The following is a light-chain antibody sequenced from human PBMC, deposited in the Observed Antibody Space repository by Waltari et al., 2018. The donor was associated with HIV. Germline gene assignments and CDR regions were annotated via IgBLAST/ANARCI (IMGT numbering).Light chain of an antibody. CDR2: STN. Sequence: QTVVTQEPSFSVSPGGTVTLTCGLSSGSVSTSYYPIWYQQTPGQAPRTLIYSTNTRSSGVPDRLSGSILGNKAALTITGAQADDESDYYCVLFMGNGIWVFGGGTKLTVL. J-gene: IGLJ3*02. V-gene: IGLV8-61*01. CDR1: SGSVSTSYY. CDR3: VLFMGNGIWV.